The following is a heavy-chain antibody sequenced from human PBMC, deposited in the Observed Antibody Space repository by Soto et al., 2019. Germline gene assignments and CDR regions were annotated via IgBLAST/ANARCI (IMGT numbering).Heavy chain of an antibody. CDR3: AKDLHEFASFFFYGMDV. D-gene: IGHD2-15*01. V-gene: IGHV3-74*01. Sequence: GGSLRLSCVVSGFTFSMYWMHWVRQVPGQSPFWVSRISDDGTTTNYADSVRGRFTISRDNSKDTVYLQMNSLRPEDTGVYYCAKDLHEFASFFFYGMDVWGQGTTVTVSS. CDR2: ISDDGTTT. J-gene: IGHJ6*02. CDR1: GFTFSMYW.